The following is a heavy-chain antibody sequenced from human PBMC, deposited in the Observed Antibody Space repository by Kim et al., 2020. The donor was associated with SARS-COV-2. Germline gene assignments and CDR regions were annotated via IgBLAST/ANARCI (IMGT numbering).Heavy chain of an antibody. D-gene: IGHD2-21*01. V-gene: IGHV1-3*01. Sequence: ASVNVSCKASGYTFTTYSMQWVRQAPGQGLEWMGWINPTRGNTKNADTFQGRVTITRDTSARTAYMELKSLRPEDTAVYYCARSVAIMPPGMDVWGQGTTVPVSS. J-gene: IGHJ6*02. CDR1: GYTFTTYS. CDR3: ARSVAIMPPGMDV. CDR2: INPTRGNT.